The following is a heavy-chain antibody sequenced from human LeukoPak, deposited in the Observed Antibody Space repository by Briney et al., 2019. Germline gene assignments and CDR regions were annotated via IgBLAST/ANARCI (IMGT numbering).Heavy chain of an antibody. D-gene: IGHD3-9*01. V-gene: IGHV1-2*02. CDR2: INPNSGGT. Sequence: ASVKVSCKTSGYTFTGCYMHWVRQAPGQGLEWMGWINPNSGGTNYAQKFQGRVTMTRDTSISIAYMELSSLRSDDTAVYYCARGRDLRYFDWLLPLDYWGQGTLFTVSS. J-gene: IGHJ4*02. CDR1: GYTFTGCY. CDR3: ARGRDLRYFDWLLPLDY.